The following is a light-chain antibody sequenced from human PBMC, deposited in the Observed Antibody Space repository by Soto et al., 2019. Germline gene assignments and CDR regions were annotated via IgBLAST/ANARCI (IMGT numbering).Light chain of an antibody. Sequence: QSVLTQPASVSGSPGQSITISCTGTTSDIGAYNYVSWYQQHPGKAPKLMIFDVNSRPSGVSNRFSGSKSGNTASLTISGLQPEDEADYYCCSFTTSTTLVFGGGTKLTVL. CDR1: TSDIGAYNY. CDR2: DVN. J-gene: IGLJ3*02. CDR3: CSFTTSTTLV. V-gene: IGLV2-14*01.